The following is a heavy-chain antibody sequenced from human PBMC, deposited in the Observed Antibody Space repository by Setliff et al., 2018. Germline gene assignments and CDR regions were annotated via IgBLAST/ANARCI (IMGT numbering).Heavy chain of an antibody. Sequence: ASVKVSCKTSGYPFIEHYVNWVRQALGQGLEWMGWIRPNGGGTHYAQKFQGRVTMTRDTSTNTAYMELRSLTSDDTAVYYCARKIPPQYYYMDVWGKGTTVTVSS. V-gene: IGHV1-2*02. J-gene: IGHJ6*03. CDR1: GYPFIEHY. CDR2: IRPNGGGT. CDR3: ARKIPPQYYYMDV.